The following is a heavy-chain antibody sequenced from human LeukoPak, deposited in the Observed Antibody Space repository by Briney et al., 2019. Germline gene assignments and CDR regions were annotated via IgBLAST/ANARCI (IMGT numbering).Heavy chain of an antibody. J-gene: IGHJ3*02. CDR2: IRYDGTNR. D-gene: IGHD1-26*01. CDR3: AKSTIVGATVDAFDI. V-gene: IGHV3-30*02. Sequence: GGSLRLSCEASGFTFSSYVMHWVRQAPGKGLEWVAFIRYDGTNRYYADSVKGRFTISRDNSKNTLYLQMNSLRAEDTAVYYCAKSTIVGATVDAFDIWGQGTMVTVSS. CDR1: GFTFSSYV.